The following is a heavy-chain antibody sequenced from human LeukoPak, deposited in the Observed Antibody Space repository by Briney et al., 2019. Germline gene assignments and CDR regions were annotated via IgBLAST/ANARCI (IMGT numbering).Heavy chain of an antibody. CDR1: GGFISSGGYS. V-gene: IGHV4-30-2*01. Sequence: SQTLSLTCAVSGGFISSGGYSWSWIRQPPGKGLEWIGYIYHSGSTYYNPSLKSRVTISVDRSKNQFSLKLSSVTAADTAVYYCARAYYECFDYWGQGTLVTVSS. CDR3: ARAYYECFDY. J-gene: IGHJ4*02. D-gene: IGHD3-22*01. CDR2: IYHSGST.